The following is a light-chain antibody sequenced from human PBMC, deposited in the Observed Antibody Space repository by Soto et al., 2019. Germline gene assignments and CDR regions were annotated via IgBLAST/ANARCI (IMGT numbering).Light chain of an antibody. CDR1: QYIRND. CDR2: AAS. CDR3: LQDYNFPRT. Sequence: AIQMTQSPSSLSAYVGDRVTITCRASQYIRNDLSWYQQKPGKAPNLLIYAASSLQRGVPSRFSGSGSGTDFTLTISSLQPEDFATYYCLQDYNFPRTFGQGTKVEIK. V-gene: IGKV1-6*01. J-gene: IGKJ1*01.